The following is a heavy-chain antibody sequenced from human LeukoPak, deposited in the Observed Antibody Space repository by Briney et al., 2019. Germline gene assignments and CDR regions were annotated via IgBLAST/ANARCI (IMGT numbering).Heavy chain of an antibody. CDR2: MSSDGNAM. J-gene: IGHJ5*02. V-gene: IGHV3-30-3*01. CDR3: ARDVPHNWFDT. Sequence: PGGSLRLSCAASGFTFTAYLIHWVRQAPGKGLEWVAVMSSDGNAMFYADSVKGRFTVSRDNAKNTLYLQMNSLRAEDTAVYYCARDVPHNWFDTWGQGTLVTVSS. CDR1: GFTFTAYL.